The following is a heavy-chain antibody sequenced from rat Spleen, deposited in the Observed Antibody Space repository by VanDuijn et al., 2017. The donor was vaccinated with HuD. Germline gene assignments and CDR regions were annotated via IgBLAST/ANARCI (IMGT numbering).Heavy chain of an antibody. V-gene: IGHV5-29*01. J-gene: IGHJ2*01. CDR2: ISYDGSTT. Sequence: EVQLVESDGGLVQPGRSLKLSCAASGFTFSDYYMAWVRQAPTKGLEWVATISYDGSTTYYRDSVKGRCTISRDNAKSTLYLQMDSLRSEDTATYYCARRLDYWGQGVMVTVSS. CDR3: ARRLDY. CDR1: GFTFSDYY.